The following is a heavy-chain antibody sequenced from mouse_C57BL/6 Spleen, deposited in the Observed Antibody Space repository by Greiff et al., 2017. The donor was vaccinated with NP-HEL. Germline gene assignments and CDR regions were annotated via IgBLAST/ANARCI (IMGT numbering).Heavy chain of an antibody. CDR1: GYTFTDYY. CDR3: ARYVITTVVARGWYFDV. Sequence: VQLQQSGPELVKPGASVKISCKASGYTFTDYYMNWVKQSHGKSLEWIGDINPNNGGTSYNQTFKGKATLTVDKSSSTAYMGLRSLTSEDSAVYYCARYVITTVVARGWYFDVWGTGTTVTVSS. D-gene: IGHD1-1*01. V-gene: IGHV1-26*01. J-gene: IGHJ1*03. CDR2: INPNNGGT.